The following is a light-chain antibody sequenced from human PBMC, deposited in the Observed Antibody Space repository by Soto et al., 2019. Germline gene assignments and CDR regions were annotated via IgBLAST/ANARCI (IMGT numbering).Light chain of an antibody. J-gene: IGKJ4*01. V-gene: IGKV1-33*01. Sequence: DIQMTQSPSSLSASVGDRVTITCQASQDISNYLNWYQQKPGKAPTLLIYDASNLETGVPSRFSGSGSGTDFTFTISSLQPEDIATYYCQQYDNLPLGFGGGTKVEIK. CDR2: DAS. CDR1: QDISNY. CDR3: QQYDNLPLG.